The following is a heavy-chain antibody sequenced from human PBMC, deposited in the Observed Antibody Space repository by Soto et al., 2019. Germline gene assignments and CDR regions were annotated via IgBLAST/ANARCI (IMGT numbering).Heavy chain of an antibody. CDR3: ARGSSYGYYYYYGMDV. D-gene: IGHD5-18*01. Sequence: KVSCKASSGTFSSHGISWVRQAPGQGLEWMGRIIPILGIANYAQKFQGRVTITADKSTSTAYMELSSLRSEDTAVYYCARGSSYGYYYYYGMDVWG. CDR1: SGTFSSHG. J-gene: IGHJ6*02. CDR2: IIPILGIA. V-gene: IGHV1-69*04.